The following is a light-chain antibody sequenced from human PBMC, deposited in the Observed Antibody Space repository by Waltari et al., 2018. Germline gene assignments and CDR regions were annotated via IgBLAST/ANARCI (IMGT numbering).Light chain of an antibody. CDR1: QSISSW. CDR2: DAS. CDR3: QQYNTYPWT. V-gene: IGKV1-5*01. J-gene: IGKJ1*01. Sequence: DIQMTQSPSTVAASVGDRVTITCRASQSISSWVAWYQQKPGKAPKLLIYDASSLESGVPSRFSGSGSGTEFTLTISSLQPDDFAAYYCQQYNTYPWTFDQGTKVEIK.